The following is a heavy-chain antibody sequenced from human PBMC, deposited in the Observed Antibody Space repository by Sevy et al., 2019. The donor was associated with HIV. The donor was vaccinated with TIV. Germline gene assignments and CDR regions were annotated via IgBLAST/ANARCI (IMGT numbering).Heavy chain of an antibody. CDR3: AADERELLKSGYYYYYYMDV. D-gene: IGHD1-26*01. J-gene: IGHJ6*03. CDR1: GFTFTSSA. Sequence: ASVKVSCKASGFTFTSSAVQWVRQARGQRLEWIGWIVVGSGNTNYAQKFQERVTITRDMSTSTAYMELSSLRSEGTAVYYCAADERELLKSGYYYYYYMDVWGQGTTVTVSS. V-gene: IGHV1-58*01. CDR2: IVVGSGNT.